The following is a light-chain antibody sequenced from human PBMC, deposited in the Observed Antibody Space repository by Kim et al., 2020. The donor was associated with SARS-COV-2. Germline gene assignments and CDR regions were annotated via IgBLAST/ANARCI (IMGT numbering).Light chain of an antibody. CDR3: QQYKSYPVT. J-gene: IGKJ5*01. V-gene: IGKV1D-16*01. CDR1: QDISRW. CDR2: TAT. Sequence: DIQMNQSPSSLSASVGDRVTITCRASQDISRWLAWYQQKPGTAPKSLIYTATTLESGVPSRFSGSGSGTYFTLTISSLQPEDFATYYCQQYKSYPVTFGQGTRLEIK.